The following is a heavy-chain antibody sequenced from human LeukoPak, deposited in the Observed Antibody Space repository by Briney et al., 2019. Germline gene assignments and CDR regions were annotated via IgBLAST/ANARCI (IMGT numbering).Heavy chain of an antibody. J-gene: IGHJ3*02. CDR1: GGSISNYY. D-gene: IGHD3-10*01. CDR2: IYNSGST. CDR3: ARRHKVGAGDALDI. Sequence: SETLSLTCTVSGGSISNYYWTWIRQPPGKGLEWIGYIYNSGSTDYNPSLKSRVTISVDTSKNQFSLKLSSVTAADTAVYYCARRHKVGAGDALDIWGQGTMVTVSS. V-gene: IGHV4-59*08.